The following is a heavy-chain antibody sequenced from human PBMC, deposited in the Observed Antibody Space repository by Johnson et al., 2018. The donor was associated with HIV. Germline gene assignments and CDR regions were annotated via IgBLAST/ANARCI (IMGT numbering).Heavy chain of an antibody. CDR3: AKERSGVDGFDV. D-gene: IGHD7-27*01. V-gene: IGHV3-30*02. CDR1: GFTFSSYG. J-gene: IGHJ3*01. CDR2: IRYDGSNK. Sequence: QVQLVESGGGVVQPGGSLRLSCAASGFTFSSYGMHWVRQAPGKGLEWVAFIRYDGSNKYYADSVKGRFTISRDNSENTLYLQMNNVRAEDTAVYYCAKERSGVDGFDVWGQGTIVTVSS.